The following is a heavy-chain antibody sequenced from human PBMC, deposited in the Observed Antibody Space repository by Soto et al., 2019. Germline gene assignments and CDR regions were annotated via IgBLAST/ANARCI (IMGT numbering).Heavy chain of an antibody. D-gene: IGHD3-3*01. CDR3: ARAASDDFMVGWFDP. J-gene: IGHJ5*02. CDR1: GGSISSGGYY. V-gene: IGHV4-31*03. Sequence: SETLSLTCTVSGGSISSGGYYWSWIRQHPGKGLEWIGYIYYSGSTYYNPSLKSRVTISVDTSKNQFSLKLSSVTAADTAVYYCARAASDDFMVGWFDPWGQGTLVTVSS. CDR2: IYYSGST.